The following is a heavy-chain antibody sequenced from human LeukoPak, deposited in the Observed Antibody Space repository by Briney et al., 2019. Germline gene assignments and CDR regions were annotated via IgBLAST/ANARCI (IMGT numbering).Heavy chain of an antibody. D-gene: IGHD4-23*01. J-gene: IGHJ5*02. CDR3: AKSRATVVTPLWLDP. V-gene: IGHV3-23*01. CDR1: GFTFSSYA. Sequence: GGSLRLSCAASGFTFSSYAMSWVRQAPGKGLEWVSAISGSGGSAYYADSVKGQFTISRDNSKNTLYLQMNSLRAEDTAVYYCAKSRATVVTPLWLDPWGQGTLVTVSS. CDR2: ISGSGGSA.